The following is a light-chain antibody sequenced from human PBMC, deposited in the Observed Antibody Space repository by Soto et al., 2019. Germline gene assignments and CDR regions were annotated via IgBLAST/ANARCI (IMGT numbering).Light chain of an antibody. CDR3: CSYAGSYTFLV. V-gene: IGLV2-11*01. CDR1: SSDVGGYNY. Sequence: QSALTQPRSVSGSPGQSVTISCTGTSSDVGGYNYVSWYQQHPGKAPKLMIYDVTKRPSGVPDRCSGSKSGNTASLTISGLQAEHGADYYCCSYAGSYTFLVFGTGTKVTVL. CDR2: DVT. J-gene: IGLJ1*01.